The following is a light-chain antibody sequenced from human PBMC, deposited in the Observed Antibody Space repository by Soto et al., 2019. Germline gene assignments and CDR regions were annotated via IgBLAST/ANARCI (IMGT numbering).Light chain of an antibody. CDR3: CSYAGSYTLV. Sequence: QSVLTHPVSVSGAPGESVTIFCTGTSSDVGGYNYVSWYQQHPGKAPKLMIYDVSKRPSGVPDRFSGSKSGNTASLTISGLQAEDEADYYCCSYAGSYTLVFGGGTKVTVL. CDR1: SSDVGGYNY. CDR2: DVS. V-gene: IGLV2-11*01. J-gene: IGLJ2*01.